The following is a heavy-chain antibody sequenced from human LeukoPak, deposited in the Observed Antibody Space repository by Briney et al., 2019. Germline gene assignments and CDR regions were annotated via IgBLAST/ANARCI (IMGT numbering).Heavy chain of an antibody. V-gene: IGHV4-34*01. D-gene: IGHD3-22*01. CDR3: ARHDIYDSSYNWFDP. CDR1: GGSFSGYY. Sequence: PSETLSLTCAVYGGSFSGYYWSWIRQPPGKGLEWIGEINHSGSTNYNPSLKSRVTISVDTSKNQFSLKLSSVTAADTAVYYCARHDIYDSSYNWFDPWGQGTLVTVSS. J-gene: IGHJ5*02. CDR2: INHSGST.